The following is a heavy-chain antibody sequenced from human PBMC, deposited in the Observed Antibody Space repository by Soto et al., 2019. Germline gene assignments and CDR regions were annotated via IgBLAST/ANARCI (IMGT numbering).Heavy chain of an antibody. CDR3: ARARSNYGSGNRGWFDP. V-gene: IGHV1-46*01. Sequence: ASVKVSCKASGYTFTSYYMHWVRQAPGQGLEWMGIINPSGGSTSYAQKFQGRVTMTRDTSTRTVYMELSSLRSEDTAVYYCARARSNYGSGNRGWFDPWGQGTLVTVSS. CDR1: GYTFTSYY. CDR2: INPSGGST. J-gene: IGHJ5*02. D-gene: IGHD3-10*01.